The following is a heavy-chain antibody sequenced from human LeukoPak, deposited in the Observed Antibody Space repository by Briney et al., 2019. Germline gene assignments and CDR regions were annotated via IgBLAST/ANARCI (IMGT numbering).Heavy chain of an antibody. CDR1: GFTFSSYA. D-gene: IGHD2-15*01. Sequence: QAGGSLRLSCAASGFTFSSYAMSWVRQAPGKGLEWVSAISGSGGSTYYADSVKGRFTISRDNSKNTLYLQMNSLRAEDTAVYYCAKEVVVVVAATSGWFDPWGQGTLVTVSS. J-gene: IGHJ5*02. CDR2: ISGSGGST. CDR3: AKEVVVVVAATSGWFDP. V-gene: IGHV3-23*01.